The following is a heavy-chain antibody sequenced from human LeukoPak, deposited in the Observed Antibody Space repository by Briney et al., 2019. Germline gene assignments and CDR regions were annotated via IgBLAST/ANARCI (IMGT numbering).Heavy chain of an antibody. Sequence: PGGSLRLSCAASGFTFSSYSMNWIRQPPGKGPEWIGEINHSGSTNYNPSLKSRVTISVDKSKNQFSLKPSSVTAADTAVYYCARITGTTFLGAFDIWGQGTMVIVSS. CDR3: ARITGTTFLGAFDI. CDR1: GFTFSSYS. J-gene: IGHJ3*02. V-gene: IGHV4-34*01. CDR2: INHSGST. D-gene: IGHD1-20*01.